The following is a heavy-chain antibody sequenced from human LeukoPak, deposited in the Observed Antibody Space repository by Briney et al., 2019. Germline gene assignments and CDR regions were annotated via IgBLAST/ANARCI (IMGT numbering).Heavy chain of an antibody. CDR3: LAGGGY. D-gene: IGHD3-10*01. CDR2: IKPDGSET. Sequence: GGSLRLSCAASGFTVSSNYMSWVRQAPGKGLEWVANIKPDGSETYYVDSVKGRFTVTRDNAQSSLHLQMDNLRGEDTAMYYCLAGGGYWGQGTLVTVSS. V-gene: IGHV3-7*01. J-gene: IGHJ4*02. CDR1: GFTVSSNY.